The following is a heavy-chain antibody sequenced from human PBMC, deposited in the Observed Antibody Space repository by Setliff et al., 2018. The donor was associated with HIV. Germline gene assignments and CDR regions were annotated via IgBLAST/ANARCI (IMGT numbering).Heavy chain of an antibody. CDR2: IIPILGIA. J-gene: IGHJ4*02. CDR1: GGTFSSYA. V-gene: IGHV1-69*10. CDR3: ARGYYYDSSGYRYFDY. Sequence: SVKVSCKASGGTFSSYAISWVRQAPGQGLEWMGGIIPILGIANYAQKFQGRVTITADKSTSTAYMELSSLGSEDTAVYYFARGYYYDSSGYRYFDYWGQGTLVTVSS. D-gene: IGHD3-22*01.